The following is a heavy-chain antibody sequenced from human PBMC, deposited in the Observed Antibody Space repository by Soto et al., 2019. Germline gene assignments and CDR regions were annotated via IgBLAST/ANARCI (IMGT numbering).Heavy chain of an antibody. CDR3: ANDRAAPGLGYYYGMDV. Sequence: QVQLVESGGGVVQPGRSLRLSCAASGFTFSSYGMHWVRQAPGKGLEWVAVISYDGSNKYYADSVKGRFTISRDNSKNTLYLQMNSLRAEDTAVYYCANDRAAPGLGYYYGMDVWGQGTTVTVSS. V-gene: IGHV3-30*18. J-gene: IGHJ6*02. D-gene: IGHD6-6*01. CDR2: ISYDGSNK. CDR1: GFTFSSYG.